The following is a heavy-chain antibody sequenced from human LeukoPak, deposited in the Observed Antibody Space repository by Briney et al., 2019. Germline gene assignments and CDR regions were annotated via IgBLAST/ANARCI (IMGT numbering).Heavy chain of an antibody. CDR2: MSYDGSDK. CDR3: ARDEGGRQVWLPLDN. CDR1: GFTFSRSG. V-gene: IGHV3-30*03. J-gene: IGHJ4*02. Sequence: GGSLRLSCAASGFTFSRSGMHWVRQAPGKGLEGVAVMSYDGSDKNYADSVKGRFTISRDNSKNTPYMQVNSLSPNDTAVYYCARDEGGRQVWLPLDNWGQGTLVTVSS. D-gene: IGHD5-18*01.